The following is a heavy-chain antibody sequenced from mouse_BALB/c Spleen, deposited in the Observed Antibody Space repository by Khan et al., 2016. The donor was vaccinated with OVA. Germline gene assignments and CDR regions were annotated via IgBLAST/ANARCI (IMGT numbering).Heavy chain of an antibody. J-gene: IGHJ2*01. V-gene: IGHV1-76*01. CDR1: GYIFTSYW. CDR3: AREEALYDIDY. Sequence: QMQLEESGAELVRPAPSVKLSCKTSGYIFTSYWFHWVKQRSGQSLEWIARIYSGTDNTYYNENLKDKATLTADKSSSTAYLQLSSLKSEDAAVYFCAREEALYDIDYWGQGTTLTVSS. D-gene: IGHD2-14*01. CDR2: IYSGTDNT.